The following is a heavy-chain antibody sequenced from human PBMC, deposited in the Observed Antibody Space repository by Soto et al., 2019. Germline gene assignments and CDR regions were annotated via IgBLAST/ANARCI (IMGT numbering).Heavy chain of an antibody. CDR2: ISAYNGDT. Sequence: QVQLVQSGAEVKKPGASVKVSCKASGYTFTSYGISWVRQAPGQGLEWMGWISAYNGDTKYAQRFQGRVTMTTDTSTSTAYMDLRSLRADDTAVYYCARDFSMTVVVGGYWGQGTLVTVSS. J-gene: IGHJ4*02. V-gene: IGHV1-18*01. D-gene: IGHD3-22*01. CDR3: ARDFSMTVVVGGY. CDR1: GYTFTSYG.